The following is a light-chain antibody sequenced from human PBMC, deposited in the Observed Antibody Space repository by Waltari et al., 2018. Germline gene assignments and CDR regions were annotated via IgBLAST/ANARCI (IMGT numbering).Light chain of an antibody. CDR2: DDS. V-gene: IGLV2-14*01. Sequence: QSALTQPASVSGSPGQSLTISCTGTSSDVGGYNYVSWYQQHPGKAPKLMIYDDSNRPPGVSHRFSGSKSGNTASLTISGLQAEDEADYYCSSYTSSSTLLFGGGTKLTVL. CDR1: SSDVGGYNY. CDR3: SSYTSSSTLL. J-gene: IGLJ3*02.